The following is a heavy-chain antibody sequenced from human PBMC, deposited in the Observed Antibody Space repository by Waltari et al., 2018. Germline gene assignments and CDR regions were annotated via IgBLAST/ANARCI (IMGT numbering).Heavy chain of an antibody. CDR2: LNQSGST. D-gene: IGHD3-10*01. CDR1: GGSFRGYS. Sequence: QVQLQQWGAGLLKPSDTLSLTCAVYGGSFRGYSWSTLRKPPGHGLAWIGALNQSGSTNYNPSIKSRVTISVDTSKNQFSLKLSSVAAADTAVYYWARRKLWFGDPPRVTYMDVWGKGTTVTVSS. V-gene: IGHV4-34*01. J-gene: IGHJ6*03. CDR3: ARRKLWFGDPPRVTYMDV.